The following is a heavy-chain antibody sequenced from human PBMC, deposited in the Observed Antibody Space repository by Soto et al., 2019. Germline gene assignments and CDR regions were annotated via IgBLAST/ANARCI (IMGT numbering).Heavy chain of an antibody. J-gene: IGHJ4*02. Sequence: EVQLVESGGGMVQPGGSLRVSCAASGFTLSSYSMHWVRQAPGKGLEWVSCISGSGGTIYYADSVKGRFTISRDNAKNSLSVPMNSLRDEDTAVYCCARDTGLRSSGWSYYFDYWGQGTRVTVSS. V-gene: IGHV3-48*02. CDR3: ARDTGLRSSGWSYYFDY. CDR2: ISGSGGTI. D-gene: IGHD6-19*01. CDR1: GFTLSSYS.